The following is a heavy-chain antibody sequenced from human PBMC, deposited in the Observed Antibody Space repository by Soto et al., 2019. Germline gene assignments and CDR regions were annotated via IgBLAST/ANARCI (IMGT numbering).Heavy chain of an antibody. J-gene: IGHJ6*02. CDR1: GFTFSSYA. Sequence: PGGSLRLSCAASGFTFSSYAMSWVRQAPGKGLEWVSAISGSGGSTYYADSVKGRFTISRDNSKNTLYLQMNSLRAEDTAVYYCAKGSRYYDFWSGYYPHYYYYGMDVWGQGTTVTVSS. V-gene: IGHV3-23*01. D-gene: IGHD3-3*01. CDR3: AKGSRYYDFWSGYYPHYYYYGMDV. CDR2: ISGSGGST.